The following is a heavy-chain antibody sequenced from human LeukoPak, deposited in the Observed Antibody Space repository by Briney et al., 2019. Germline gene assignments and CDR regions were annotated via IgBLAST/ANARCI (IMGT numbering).Heavy chain of an antibody. CDR3: AKDPHNWGYYFDY. J-gene: IGHJ4*02. D-gene: IGHD7-27*01. Sequence: PGGSLRLSCAASGFTFSSYAMHWVRQAPGKGLEWVAVISYDGSGKYYADSVKGRFTVSRDNSNHTLYLQMNSLRAEDTAIYYCAKDPHNWGYYFDYWGQGTLVTVSS. CDR1: GFTFSSYA. V-gene: IGHV3-30-3*01. CDR2: ISYDGSGK.